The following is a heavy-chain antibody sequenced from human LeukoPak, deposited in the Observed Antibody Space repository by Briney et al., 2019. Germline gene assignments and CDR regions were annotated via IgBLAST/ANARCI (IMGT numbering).Heavy chain of an antibody. CDR3: ARDPLYYGSGSFDY. J-gene: IGHJ4*02. V-gene: IGHV3-23*01. Sequence: GGSLRLSCAASGFTFSSYAMSWVRQAPGKGLEWVSAISGSGGSTYYADSVKGRFTISRDNSKNTLYLLMNSLRTEDTALYHCARDPLYYGSGSFDYWGQGTLVTVSS. CDR2: ISGSGGST. CDR1: GFTFSSYA. D-gene: IGHD3-10*01.